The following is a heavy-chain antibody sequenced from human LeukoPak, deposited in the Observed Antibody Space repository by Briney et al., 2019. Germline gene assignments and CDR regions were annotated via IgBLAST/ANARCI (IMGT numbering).Heavy chain of an antibody. V-gene: IGHV1-2*02. D-gene: IGHD6-19*01. J-gene: IGHJ3*02. CDR1: GYTFTGYY. CDR3: ARDRDSSGWTDAFDI. Sequence: ASVKFSCKASGYTFTGYYMHWVRQAPGQGLEWMGWINPNSGGTNYAQKFQGRVTMTRDTSISTAYMELSRLRSDDTAVYYCARDRDSSGWTDAFDIWGQGTMVTVSS. CDR2: INPNSGGT.